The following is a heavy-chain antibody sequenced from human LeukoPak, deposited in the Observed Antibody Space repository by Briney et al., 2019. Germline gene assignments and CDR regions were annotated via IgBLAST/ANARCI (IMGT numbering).Heavy chain of an antibody. Sequence: SGGSLRLSCAASGFTFSSYAMSWVRQAPGKGLEWVSAISGSGGSTYYADSVKGRFTISRDNSKNTLYLQMNSLRAEDTAVYYCAKRVGYYYYMDVWGKGTTVTVSS. D-gene: IGHD1-26*01. CDR1: GFTFSSYA. V-gene: IGHV3-23*01. CDR3: AKRVGYYYYMDV. CDR2: ISGSGGST. J-gene: IGHJ6*03.